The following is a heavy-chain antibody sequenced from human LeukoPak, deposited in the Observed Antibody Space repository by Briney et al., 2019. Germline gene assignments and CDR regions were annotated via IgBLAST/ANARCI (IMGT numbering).Heavy chain of an antibody. D-gene: IGHD1-14*01. CDR1: GFTFSTYG. V-gene: IGHV3-23*01. CDR2: ISSSGGST. Sequence: PGGSLRLSCAASGFTFSTYGMNWVRQAPGKGLEWVSVISSSGGSTYYADSVKGRFTISRDNSKNTLYLQMNSLRAEDTAVYYCAKEYSVRNQFDHWGQGTLVTVSS. J-gene: IGHJ4*02. CDR3: AKEYSVRNQFDH.